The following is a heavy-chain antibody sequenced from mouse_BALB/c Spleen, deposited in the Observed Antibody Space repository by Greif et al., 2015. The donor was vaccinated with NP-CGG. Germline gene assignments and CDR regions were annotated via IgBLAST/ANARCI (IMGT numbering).Heavy chain of an antibody. CDR1: GYTFTSYW. J-gene: IGHJ3*01. CDR3: ARRWDDGYYTWFAY. V-gene: IGHV1S81*02. Sequence: QVQLQQSGAELVKPGASVQLSCKASGYTFTSYWMHWVKRRPGQGLEWIGEINPSNGRTNYNEKFKSKATLTVDKSSSTAYMQLSSLTSEDSAVYYCARRWDDGYYTWFAYWGQGTLVTVSA. CDR2: INPSNGRT. D-gene: IGHD2-3*01.